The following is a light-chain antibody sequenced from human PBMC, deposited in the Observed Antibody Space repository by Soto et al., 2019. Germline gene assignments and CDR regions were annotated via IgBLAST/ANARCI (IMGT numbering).Light chain of an antibody. CDR2: AAS. CDR3: QKYNSAPAT. J-gene: IGKJ1*01. Sequence: DIQMTQSPSSLSASVGDRVTITCRASQGINNYLAWYQQRPGKVPQLLIYAASTLHSGVPSRFSGSGCGTEFTLTINGLQPEDVATYYCQKYNSAPATFGQGTQVELK. V-gene: IGKV1-27*01. CDR1: QGINNY.